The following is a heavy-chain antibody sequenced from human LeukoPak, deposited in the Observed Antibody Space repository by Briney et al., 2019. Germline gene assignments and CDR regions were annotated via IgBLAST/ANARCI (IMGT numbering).Heavy chain of an antibody. Sequence: QPGGSLRLSCAASGATFSSYTMRWVRQAPGKGLEWVSGISPSGTNTYPASSVKGRFTISRDKPKKTLYLQMKSLRADDTAIYYCAKDLDCSSSSCGAFDMWGQGTMVTVSS. J-gene: IGHJ3*02. CDR2: ISPSGTNT. V-gene: IGHV3-23*01. CDR3: AKDLDCSSSSCGAFDM. CDR1: GATFSSYT. D-gene: IGHD2-2*01.